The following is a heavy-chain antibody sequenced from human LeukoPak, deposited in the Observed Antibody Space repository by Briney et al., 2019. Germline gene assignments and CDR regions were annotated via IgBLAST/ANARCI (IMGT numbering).Heavy chain of an antibody. J-gene: IGHJ4*02. CDR2: IYYSGST. CDR1: GGSISSGGYY. CDR3: ARDPRTAYRGGDCSPD. D-gene: IGHD2-21*02. V-gene: IGHV4-31*03. Sequence: PSETLSLTCTVSGGSISSGGYYWSWIRQHPGKGLEWIGYIYYSGSTYYNPSLKSRVTISVDTSKNQFSLKLSSVTAADTAVYYCARDPRTAYRGGDCSPDWGQGTLVTVSS.